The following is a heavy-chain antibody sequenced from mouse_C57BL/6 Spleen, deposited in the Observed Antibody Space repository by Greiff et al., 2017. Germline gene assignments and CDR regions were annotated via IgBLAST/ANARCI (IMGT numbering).Heavy chain of an antibody. CDR2: IYPGSGST. CDR3: AREGFITTVVATRYFDY. J-gene: IGHJ2*01. D-gene: IGHD1-1*01. Sequence: VQLQESGAELVKPGASVKMSCKASGYTFTSYWITWVKQRPGQGLEWIGDIYPGSGSTNYNEKFKSKATLTVDTSSSTAYMQLSSLTSEDSAVYYCAREGFITTVVATRYFDYWGQGTTLTVSS. CDR1: GYTFTSYW. V-gene: IGHV1-55*01.